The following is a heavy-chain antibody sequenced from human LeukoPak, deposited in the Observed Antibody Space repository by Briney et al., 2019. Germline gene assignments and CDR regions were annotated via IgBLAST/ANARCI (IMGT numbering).Heavy chain of an antibody. CDR2: IYSDNT. Sequence: GGSLRLSCTVSGFTVSSNSMSWVRQAPGKGLEWVSFIYSDNTHYSDAVKGRFTISRDNSKNTMYLQMNSLRAEDPAVYYCARRAGAYSHPYDYWGQGTLVTVSS. V-gene: IGHV3-53*01. J-gene: IGHJ4*02. CDR3: ARRAGAYSHPYDY. D-gene: IGHD4/OR15-4a*01. CDR1: GFTVSSNS.